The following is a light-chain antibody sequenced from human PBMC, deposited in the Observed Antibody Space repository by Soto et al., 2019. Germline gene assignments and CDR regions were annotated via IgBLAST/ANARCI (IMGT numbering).Light chain of an antibody. CDR2: GAS. Sequence: EIVMTQSPATLSVSPGERATLSCRASQSVRNNLAWYQQKPGQAPRRLIYGASTRSTGIPARFSGSGSGTEFTLTISILQSEDFAVYYCQQYYNWPPRYTFGQGTKLEIK. CDR1: QSVRNN. CDR3: QQYYNWPPRYT. J-gene: IGKJ2*01. V-gene: IGKV3-15*01.